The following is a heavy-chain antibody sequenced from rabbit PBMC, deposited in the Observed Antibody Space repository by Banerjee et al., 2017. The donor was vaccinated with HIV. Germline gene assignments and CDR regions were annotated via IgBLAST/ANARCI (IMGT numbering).Heavy chain of an antibody. CDR3: ARGGAYAGDGYGTHFNL. CDR1: GFSFSRSYW. V-gene: IGHV1S45*01. Sequence: QEQLEESGGDLVKPEGSLTLTCTASGFSFSRSYWICWVRQAPGKGLEWIACIYTGSSDITYYASWAKGRFTISKASSTTVTLQMTSLTAADTATYFCARGGAYAGDGYGTHFNLWGQGTLVTVS. CDR2: IYTGSSDIT. D-gene: IGHD4-2*01. J-gene: IGHJ4*01.